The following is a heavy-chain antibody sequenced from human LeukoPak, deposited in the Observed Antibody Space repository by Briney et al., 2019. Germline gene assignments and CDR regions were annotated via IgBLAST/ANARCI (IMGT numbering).Heavy chain of an antibody. D-gene: IGHD2-2*01. CDR1: GFTFSSYA. CDR3: ASLYCSSTSCIDY. J-gene: IGHJ4*02. V-gene: IGHV3-30-3*01. Sequence: GGSLRLSCAASGFTFSSYAMHWVRQAPGKGLEWVAVISYDGSNKYYADSVKGRFTISRDNSKNTLYLQMNSLRAEDTAVYYCASLYCSSTSCIDYWGQGTLVTVSS. CDR2: ISYDGSNK.